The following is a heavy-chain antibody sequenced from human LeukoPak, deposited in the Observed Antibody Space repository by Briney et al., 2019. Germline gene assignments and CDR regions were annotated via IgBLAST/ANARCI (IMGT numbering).Heavy chain of an antibody. CDR2: INPNSGGT. CDR1: GYTFTGYY. V-gene: IGHV1-2*02. CDR3: AREGTIVGVAPFDY. D-gene: IGHD3-3*01. Sequence: GASVKVSCKASGYTFTGYYMHWVRQAPGQGLEWMGWINPNSGGTNYAQKFQGRVTMTRDTSISTAYMELSRLRSDDTAVYYCAREGTIVGVAPFDYWGQGTLVTVSS. J-gene: IGHJ4*02.